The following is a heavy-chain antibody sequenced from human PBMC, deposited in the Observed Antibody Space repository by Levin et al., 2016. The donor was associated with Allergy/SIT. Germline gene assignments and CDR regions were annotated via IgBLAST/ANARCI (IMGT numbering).Heavy chain of an antibody. CDR1: GFTFSRYA. D-gene: IGHD3-9*01. CDR2: ISYDGSNK. CDR3: ARDHYDILTAYPGDY. J-gene: IGHJ4*02. Sequence: GESLKISCAASGFTFSRYAMHWVRQAPGKGLEWVAVISYDGSNKYYADSVKGRFTISRDNSKNTLYLQMNSLRAEDTAVYYCARDHYDILTAYPGDYWGQGTLVTVSS. V-gene: IGHV3-30-3*01.